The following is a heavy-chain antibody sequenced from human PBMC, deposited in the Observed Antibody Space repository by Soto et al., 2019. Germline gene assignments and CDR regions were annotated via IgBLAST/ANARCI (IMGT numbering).Heavy chain of an antibody. CDR1: GFTSGDFA. CDR2: IRNKAYGGTP. CDR3: TRGGDPYCSGGSCYYYYMDV. Sequence: RLSCTISGFTSGDFALSWFRQAPGKGLEWIGFIRNKAYGGTPEYAASVRGRFTISRDDSKSIAYLQINNLETEDTAVYYCTRGGDPYCSGGSCYYYYMDVWGKGTTVTVSS. V-gene: IGHV3-49*03. J-gene: IGHJ6*03. D-gene: IGHD2-15*01.